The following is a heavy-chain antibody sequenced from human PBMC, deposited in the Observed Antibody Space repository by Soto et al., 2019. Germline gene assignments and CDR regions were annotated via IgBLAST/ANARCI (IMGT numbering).Heavy chain of an antibody. J-gene: IGHJ3*02. CDR3: ARSEPYYDGNPDAFDI. CDR1: GYTFTSYA. D-gene: IGHD3-22*01. CDR2: INAGNGNT. Sequence: QVQLVQSGAEVKKPGASVKVSCKASGYTFTSYAMHWVRQAPGQRLEWMGWINAGNGNTKYSQKFQGRVTITRDTSAITALMELSTLRSEDTAVYYCARSEPYYDGNPDAFDIWGQGTMVTVSS. V-gene: IGHV1-3*01.